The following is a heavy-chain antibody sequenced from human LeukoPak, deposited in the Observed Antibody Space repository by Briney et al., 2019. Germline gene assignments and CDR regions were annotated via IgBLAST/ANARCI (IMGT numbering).Heavy chain of an antibody. V-gene: IGHV3-64*01. CDR1: GFTFSSYA. D-gene: IGHD3-22*01. Sequence: GGSLRLSCAASGFTFSSYAMHWVRQAPGKGLEYVSAISSNGGSTYYANSVKGRFTISRDNSKNTLYLQMNSLRAEDTAVYYCAKDSYYDSSGYYYFDYWGQGTLVTVSS. CDR3: AKDSYYDSSGYYYFDY. J-gene: IGHJ4*02. CDR2: ISSNGGST.